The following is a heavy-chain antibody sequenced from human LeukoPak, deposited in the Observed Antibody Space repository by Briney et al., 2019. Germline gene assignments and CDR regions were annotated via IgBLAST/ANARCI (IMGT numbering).Heavy chain of an antibody. CDR2: IYYSGST. V-gene: IGHV4-59*01. CDR1: GGSISSYY. D-gene: IGHD6-19*01. Sequence: SETLSLTCTVSGGSISSYYWSWIRQPPGKGLEWIGYIYYSGSTNYNPPLKSRVTISVDTSKNQFSLKLSSVTAADTAVYYCARVGQWLEYYYYYMDVWGKGTTVTVSS. CDR3: ARVGQWLEYYYYYMDV. J-gene: IGHJ6*03.